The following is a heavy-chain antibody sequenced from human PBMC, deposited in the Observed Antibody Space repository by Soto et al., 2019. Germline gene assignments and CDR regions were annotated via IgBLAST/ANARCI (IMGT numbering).Heavy chain of an antibody. V-gene: IGHV4-30-4*01. CDR3: ARAHAGWWYAF. Sequence: QVQLQESGPGLVRPSETLSLTCTVSGDSIIRGDYWWSWIRQSPGKDLEWIGYISHSGRTYYSPSLRSRVTISVDTSKNQFSVRMTSMTASDTAFYYCARAHAGWWYAFWGQGTLVTVSS. J-gene: IGHJ4*02. CDR1: GDSIIRGDYW. CDR2: ISHSGRT. D-gene: IGHD2-15*01.